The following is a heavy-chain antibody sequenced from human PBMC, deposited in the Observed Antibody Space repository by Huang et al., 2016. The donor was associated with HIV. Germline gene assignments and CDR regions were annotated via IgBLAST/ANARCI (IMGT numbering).Heavy chain of an antibody. CDR3: AKDRQNRNGNYFDY. CDR1: EFTFSSYG. Sequence: QVQLVESGGGVVQPGMSLRLSCAASEFTFSSYGMHWVRQAPGKGVEWVAGIAYDGSTKYYADSVKGRFTISRDNSKNTLYLQMNSLGAEDTAVYYCAKDRQNRNGNYFDYWGQGTLVTVSS. V-gene: IGHV3-30*18. J-gene: IGHJ4*02. D-gene: IGHD1-1*01. CDR2: IAYDGSTK.